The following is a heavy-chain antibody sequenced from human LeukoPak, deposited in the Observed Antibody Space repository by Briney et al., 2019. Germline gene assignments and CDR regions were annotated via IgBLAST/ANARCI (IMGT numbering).Heavy chain of an antibody. CDR1: GFTFSSYW. V-gene: IGHV3-74*01. CDR2: SNSDGSST. Sequence: PGGSLRLSCAASGFTFSSYWMHWVRQAPGKGLVWVSRSNSDGSSTNYADSVKGRFTISRDNAKNTLYLQMNSLKTEDTAVYYCTTTSGGLVVGATTSYYYYGMDVWGQGTTVTVSS. J-gene: IGHJ6*02. CDR3: TTTSGGLVVGATTSYYYYGMDV. D-gene: IGHD1-26*01.